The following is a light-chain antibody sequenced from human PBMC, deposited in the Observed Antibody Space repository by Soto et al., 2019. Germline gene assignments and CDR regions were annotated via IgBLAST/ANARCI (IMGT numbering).Light chain of an antibody. CDR1: QGINHY. Sequence: DIQMTQSPSSLSASVGDRVTITCRARQGINHYLAWFQQKPGKVPKLLIYATSTLESGVPSRFSGSGFGADITRTTDSLQPEDVATYYCQKHNSAPLFFGPGTKVEIK. CDR2: ATS. J-gene: IGKJ3*01. V-gene: IGKV1-27*01. CDR3: QKHNSAPLF.